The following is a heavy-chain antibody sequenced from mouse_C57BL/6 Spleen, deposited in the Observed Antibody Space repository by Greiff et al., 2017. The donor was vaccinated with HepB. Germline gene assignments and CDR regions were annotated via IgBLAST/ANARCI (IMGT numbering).Heavy chain of an antibody. Sequence: VQLQQSGAELVKPGASVKISCKASGYAFSSYWMNWVKQRPGKGLEWIGQIYPGDGDTNYNGKFKGKATLTADKSSSTAYMQLSSLTSEDSAVYFCARRYGYDGDYFDYWGQGTTLTVSS. V-gene: IGHV1-80*01. CDR2: IYPGDGDT. CDR1: GYAFSSYW. J-gene: IGHJ2*01. CDR3: ARRYGYDGDYFDY. D-gene: IGHD2-2*01.